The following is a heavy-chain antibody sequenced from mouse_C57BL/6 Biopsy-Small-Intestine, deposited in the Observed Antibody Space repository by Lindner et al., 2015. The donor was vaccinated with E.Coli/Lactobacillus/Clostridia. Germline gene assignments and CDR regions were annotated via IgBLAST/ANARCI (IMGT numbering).Heavy chain of an antibody. CDR1: GFTFINYG. J-gene: IGHJ4*01. CDR2: ISSGGTYT. Sequence: VQLQESGGGLSEAVGGSLKLSCAASGFTFINYGMSWVRQTPDMRLEWVATISSGGTYTYCPDSVKGRFTISRDNAKNTLYLQMSSLKSEDTAMYYCARQGRLNWDRDSYVMDYWGQGTSVTVSS. CDR3: ARQGRLNWDRDSYVMDY. V-gene: IGHV5-6*01. D-gene: IGHD4-1*01.